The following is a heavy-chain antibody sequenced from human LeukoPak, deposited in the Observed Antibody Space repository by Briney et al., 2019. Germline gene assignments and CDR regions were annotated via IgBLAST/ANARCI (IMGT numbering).Heavy chain of an antibody. V-gene: IGHV4-38-2*02. D-gene: IGHD1-26*01. CDR3: ARLDGSYLLDY. Sequence: PSETLSLTCTVSGYSITSGYYWGWIRQTPGKGLEWIGSSYHTGSTLYNPSLKSRVTISVDTSKNQFSLKLSSVTAADTAVYYCARLDGSYLLDYWGQGTLVTVSS. CDR2: SYHTGST. CDR1: GYSITSGYY. J-gene: IGHJ4*02.